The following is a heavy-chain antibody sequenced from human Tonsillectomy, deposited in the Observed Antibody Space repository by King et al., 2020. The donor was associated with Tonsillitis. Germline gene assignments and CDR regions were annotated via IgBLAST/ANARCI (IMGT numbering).Heavy chain of an antibody. Sequence: VQLQESGPGLVKPSETLSLTCTVSGGSISSYYWSWIRQPPGKGLEWIGNIHYSESTNYNSSLRSRVTMSMDTSKNQFSLRLASVTAADTAFYYCAGGGGWLTDFWGQGTLVTVSS. V-gene: IGHV4-59*01. J-gene: IGHJ4*02. CDR1: GGSISSYY. CDR3: AGGGGWLTDF. D-gene: IGHD1-26*01. CDR2: IHYSEST.